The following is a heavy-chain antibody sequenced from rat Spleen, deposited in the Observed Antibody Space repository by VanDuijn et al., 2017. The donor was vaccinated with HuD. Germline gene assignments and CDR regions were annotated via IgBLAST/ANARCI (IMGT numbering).Heavy chain of an antibody. CDR1: GFTFSSYW. D-gene: IGHD1-12*03. V-gene: IGHV5-58*01. CDR3: ARHVGGYYHYFDY. CDR2: INTGGGNT. Sequence: EVQLVESGGGLVQPGRSLKLSCVASGFTFSSYWMYWIRQAPGKGLEWISSINTGGGNTYYRDSVKGRFTISRDNAKNTQYLQMDSLRSEDTATYYCARHVGGYYHYFDYWGQGVMVTVSS. J-gene: IGHJ2*01.